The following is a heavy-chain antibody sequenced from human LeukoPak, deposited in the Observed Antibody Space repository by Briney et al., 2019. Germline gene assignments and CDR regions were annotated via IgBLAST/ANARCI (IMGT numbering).Heavy chain of an antibody. Sequence: SVKVSCKASGGTFSSYAISWVRQAPGQGLEWMGGIIPIFGTANYAQKFQGRVTITADKSTSTAYMELSSLRSEDTAVYYCARALAAAGDPPYDWGQGTLVTVSS. D-gene: IGHD6-13*01. V-gene: IGHV1-69*06. J-gene: IGHJ4*02. CDR1: GGTFSSYA. CDR2: IIPIFGTA. CDR3: ARALAAAGDPPYD.